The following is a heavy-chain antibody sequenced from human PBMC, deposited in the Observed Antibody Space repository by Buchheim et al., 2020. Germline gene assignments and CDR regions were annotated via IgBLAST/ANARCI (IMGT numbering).Heavy chain of an antibody. V-gene: IGHV4-59*01. CDR3: ARGRTSYYFDY. CDR2: FHDRERT. D-gene: IGHD1-7*01. J-gene: IGHJ4*02. Sequence: QVQLQESGPGLVKPSETLSLTCTVSGASLSTFYWSWIRQPPGKGLEWLGHFHDRERTKYNPSLKSRVSTSVDTSRNQFSLKLRSLTAADTAVYYCARGRTSYYFDYWGLGTL. CDR1: GASLSTFY.